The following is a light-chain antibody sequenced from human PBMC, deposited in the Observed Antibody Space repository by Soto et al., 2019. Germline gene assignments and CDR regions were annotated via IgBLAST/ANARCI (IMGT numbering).Light chain of an antibody. CDR1: QSVSTY. V-gene: IGKV3-11*01. CDR2: DAS. CDR3: QQRSDWPPLFT. J-gene: IGKJ3*01. Sequence: EIILTQSPATLSLSPGERATLSCRASQSVSTYLAWYQQKPGQAPRLLIYDASNRATGIPARFSGSGSGTDFTLTISSLEPEDFAVYYCQQRSDWPPLFTFCPGTKVDTK.